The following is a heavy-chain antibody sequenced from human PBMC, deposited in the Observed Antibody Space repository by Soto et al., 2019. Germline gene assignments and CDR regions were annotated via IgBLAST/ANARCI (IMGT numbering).Heavy chain of an antibody. CDR1: GCTFSNFP. Sequence: PGGSLRLSCAASGCTFSNFPMHWVRQAPGKGLEWVAVISYGGINNYYADSVKGRFTISRDDSKNTVYLQMNGLRPEDTAVYFCARTTVVSGTPDFDYWGQGTLVTVSS. CDR3: ARTTVVSGTPDFDY. J-gene: IGHJ4*02. V-gene: IGHV3-30-3*01. CDR2: ISYGGINN. D-gene: IGHD4-4*01.